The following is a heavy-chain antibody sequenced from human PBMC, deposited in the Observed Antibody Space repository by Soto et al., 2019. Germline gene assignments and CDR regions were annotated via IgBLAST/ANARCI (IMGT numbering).Heavy chain of an antibody. V-gene: IGHV3-30*18. CDR1: GFTFSSYG. Sequence: HPGGSLRLSCAASGFTFSSYGMHWVRQAPGKGLEWVAVISYDGSNKYYADSVKGRFTISRDNSKNTLYLQMNSLRAEDAAVYYCAKSGSSWSQTYYYYGMDVWGQGTTVTVSS. J-gene: IGHJ6*02. D-gene: IGHD6-13*01. CDR3: AKSGSSWSQTYYYYGMDV. CDR2: ISYDGSNK.